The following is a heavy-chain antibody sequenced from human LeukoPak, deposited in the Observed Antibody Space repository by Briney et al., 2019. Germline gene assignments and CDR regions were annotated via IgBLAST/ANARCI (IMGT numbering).Heavy chain of an antibody. CDR2: IYHSGST. Sequence: SETLSLTCTVSGGSISSGGYYWSWIRQPPGKGLEWIGYIYHSGSTYYNPSLKSRVTISVDRSKNQFSLKLSSVTAADTAVYYCARHRIQLWQGLLDYWGQGTLVTVSS. CDR3: ARHRIQLWQGLLDY. J-gene: IGHJ4*02. D-gene: IGHD5-18*01. CDR1: GGSISSGGYY. V-gene: IGHV4-30-2*01.